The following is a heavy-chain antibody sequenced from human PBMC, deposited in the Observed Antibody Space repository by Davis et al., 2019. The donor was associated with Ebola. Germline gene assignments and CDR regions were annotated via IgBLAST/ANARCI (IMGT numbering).Heavy chain of an antibody. D-gene: IGHD3-10*01. CDR3: AKLLLFGELLCFDY. CDR2: ISGSGGST. V-gene: IGHV3-23*01. J-gene: IGHJ4*02. CDR1: GFTFSSYA. Sequence: GESLKISCAASGFTFSSYAMSWVRQAPGKGLEWVSAISGSGGSTYYADSVKGRFTISRDNSKNTLYLQMNSLRAEDTAVYYCAKLLLFGELLCFDYWGQGTLVTVSS.